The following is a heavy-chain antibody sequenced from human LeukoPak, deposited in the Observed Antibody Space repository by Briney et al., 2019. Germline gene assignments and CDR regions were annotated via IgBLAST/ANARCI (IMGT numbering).Heavy chain of an antibody. CDR1: GGSISSYY. Sequence: KSSETLSLTCTVSGGSISSYYWSWIRQPPGKGLEWIGYIYYSGSTNYNPSLKSRVTISVDTSKNQFSLKLSSVTAADTAVYYCARHRLNYDSSGYSQKDAFDIWGQGTMVTVSS. CDR3: ARHRLNYDSSGYSQKDAFDI. CDR2: IYYSGST. J-gene: IGHJ3*02. D-gene: IGHD3-22*01. V-gene: IGHV4-59*08.